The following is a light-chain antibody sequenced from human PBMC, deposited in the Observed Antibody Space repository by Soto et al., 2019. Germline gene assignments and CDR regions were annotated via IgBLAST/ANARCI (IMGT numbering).Light chain of an antibody. V-gene: IGKV1-39*01. CDR3: QQTFTTPHT. CDR2: AAS. Sequence: DIQMTQSPSSLSASVGDSVTITCRASQSISSSLNWYQQKPGKAPRLLIYAASTLQSGVPSGFSGGGSGTDFALTISSLQPENFATYYCQQTFTTPHTFGQGTKLEIK. CDR1: QSISSS. J-gene: IGKJ2*01.